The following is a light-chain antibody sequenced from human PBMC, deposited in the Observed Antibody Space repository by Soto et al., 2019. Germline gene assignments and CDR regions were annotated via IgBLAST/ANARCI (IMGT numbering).Light chain of an antibody. CDR1: QSISDY. CDR2: KAS. V-gene: IGKV1-5*03. CDR3: QHYDGWPWT. J-gene: IGKJ1*01. Sequence: DIQMTQSPSTLSASVGDRVTITCRASQSISDYVAWYQQKPGEAPNLLLYKASTLETGVPSRVSGRGSGTEFTLTITSLQPDDFATYYCQHYDGWPWTFGQGTKVEIK.